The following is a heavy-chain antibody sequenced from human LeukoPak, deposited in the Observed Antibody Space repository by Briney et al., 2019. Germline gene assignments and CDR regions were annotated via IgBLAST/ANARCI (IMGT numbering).Heavy chain of an antibody. CDR2: ISYDGSNK. D-gene: IGHD5-12*01. Sequence: GRSLRLSCAASGFTFSSYAMRWVRQAPGKGLEWVAVISYDGSNKYYADSVKGRFTISRDNSKNTLYLQMNSLRADDTAGYYCARDRGFLDYWGQGTLVTVSS. CDR3: ARDRGFLDY. V-gene: IGHV3-30*04. CDR1: GFTFSSYA. J-gene: IGHJ4*02.